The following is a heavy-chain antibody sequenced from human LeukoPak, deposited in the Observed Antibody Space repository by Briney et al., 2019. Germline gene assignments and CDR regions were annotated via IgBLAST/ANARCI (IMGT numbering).Heavy chain of an antibody. CDR2: INWNGGST. J-gene: IGHJ6*03. Sequence: PGGSLRLSCAASGFTFYDYGMSWVRQAPGKGLKWVSGINWNGGSTGYADSVKGRFTISRDNSKNYLYLQMNSLRTEDTALYYCAKGPIAAGDYYMDVWGKGTAVTVSS. CDR3: AKGPIAAGDYYMDV. V-gene: IGHV3-20*04. D-gene: IGHD6-13*01. CDR1: GFTFYDYG.